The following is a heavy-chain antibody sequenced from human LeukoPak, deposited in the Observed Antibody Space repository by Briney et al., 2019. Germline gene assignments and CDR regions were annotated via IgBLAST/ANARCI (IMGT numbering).Heavy chain of an antibody. Sequence: SGGSLRLSCAASGFSLSGYWMTWVRQAPGKGLEWVARLHADGVEQNYVDSVTGRFTMSRDNAKNSLDLQMNSLRVEDTAVYYCVRGGYSFDYLGQGTLVAVSS. V-gene: IGHV3-7*01. J-gene: IGHJ4*02. CDR1: GFSLSGYW. CDR2: LHADGVEQ. CDR3: VRGGYSFDY. D-gene: IGHD5-18*01.